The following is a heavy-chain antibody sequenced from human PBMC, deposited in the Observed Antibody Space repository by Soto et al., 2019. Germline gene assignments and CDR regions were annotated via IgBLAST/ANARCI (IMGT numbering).Heavy chain of an antibody. J-gene: IGHJ5*02. CDR1: GFSLTTTGVG. Sequence: QITLKESGPTLLIPAQTHTLTCTYSGFSLTTTGVGVGWIRQPPGKALEWLAFIYWDNDKRYNPSLNSRLTITKDTSRNQVVLTMTNMDPVDTGSYFCARRRPWSSNWNSGWLDPWGQGTLVTVSS. CDR2: IYWDNDK. D-gene: IGHD1-1*01. V-gene: IGHV2-5*02. CDR3: ARRRPWSSNWNSGWLDP.